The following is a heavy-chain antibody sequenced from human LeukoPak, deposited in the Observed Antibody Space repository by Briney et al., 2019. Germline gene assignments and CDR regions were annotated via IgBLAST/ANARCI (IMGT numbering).Heavy chain of an antibody. D-gene: IGHD3-10*01. V-gene: IGHV3-21*01. J-gene: IGHJ6*04. CDR2: ISSSSSYI. CDR1: GFTSSSYS. CDR3: ARGEAYYGSGSYFANYYGMDV. Sequence: GGSLRLSCAASGFTSSSYSMNWVRQAPGKGLEWVSSISSSSSYIYYADSVKGRFIISRDNAKNSLYLQMNSLRAEDTAVYYCARGEAYYGSGSYFANYYGMDVWGKGTTVTVSS.